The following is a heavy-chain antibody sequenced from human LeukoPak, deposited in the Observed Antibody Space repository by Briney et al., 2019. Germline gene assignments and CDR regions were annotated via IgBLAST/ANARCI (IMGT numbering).Heavy chain of an antibody. CDR2: IIPIFGTA. J-gene: IGHJ6*02. D-gene: IGHD3-9*01. V-gene: IGHV1-69*13. CDR1: GYTFTSYD. Sequence: ASVKVSCKASGYTFTSYDINWVRQATGQGLEWMGGIIPIFGTANYAQKFQGRVTITADESTSTAYMELSSLRSEDTAVYYCARGSNVRYYDILTGYRYYYYYGMDVWGQGTTVTVSS. CDR3: ARGSNVRYYDILTGYRYYYYYGMDV.